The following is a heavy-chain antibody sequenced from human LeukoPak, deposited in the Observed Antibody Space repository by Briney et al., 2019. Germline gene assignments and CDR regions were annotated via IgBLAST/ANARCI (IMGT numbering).Heavy chain of an antibody. Sequence: SETLSLTCAVYGGSFSGYYWSWIRQPPGKGLEWIGEINHSGSTNYNPFLKSRVTISVDTSKNQFSLKLSSVTAADTAVYYCATDYYDSSGHHWGQGTLVTVSS. V-gene: IGHV4-34*01. CDR3: ATDYYDSSGHH. CDR2: INHSGST. CDR1: GGSFSGYY. J-gene: IGHJ5*02. D-gene: IGHD3-22*01.